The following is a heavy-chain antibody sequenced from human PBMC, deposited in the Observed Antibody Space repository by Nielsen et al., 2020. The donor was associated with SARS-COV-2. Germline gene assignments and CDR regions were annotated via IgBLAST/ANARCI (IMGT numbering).Heavy chain of an antibody. CDR2: ISYDGSNK. V-gene: IGHV3-30*03. J-gene: IGHJ4*02. Sequence: GESLKISCAASGFTFSSYSMNWVRQAPGKGLEWVAVISYDGSNKYYADSVKGRFTISRDNSKNTLYLQMNSLRAEDTAVYYCARDEDSSSSSPLDYWGQGTLVTVSS. CDR3: ARDEDSSSSSPLDY. CDR1: GFTFSSYS. D-gene: IGHD6-13*01.